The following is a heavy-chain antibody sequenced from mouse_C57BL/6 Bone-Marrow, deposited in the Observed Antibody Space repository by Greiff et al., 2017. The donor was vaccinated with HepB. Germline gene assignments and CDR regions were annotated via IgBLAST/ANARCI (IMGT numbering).Heavy chain of an antibody. CDR2: IYPGDGDT. V-gene: IGHV1-82*01. D-gene: IGHD1-1*01. J-gene: IGHJ3*01. CDR1: GYAFSSSW. Sequence: QVQLQQSGPELVKPGASVKISCKASGYAFSSSWMNWVKQRPGKGLEWIGRIYPGDGDTNYNGKFKGKATLTADKSSSTAYMQLSSLTSEDSAVYFCARGDTRAYWGQGTLVTVSA. CDR3: ARGDTRAY.